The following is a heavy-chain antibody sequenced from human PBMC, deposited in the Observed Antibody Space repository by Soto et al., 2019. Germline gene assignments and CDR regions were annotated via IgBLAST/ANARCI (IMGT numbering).Heavy chain of an antibody. CDR3: GRGRSGQIVVFY. CDR1: VYTYTCHY. Sequence: ASVQFSFKASVYTYTCHYIHCVRQAPEQGPEWMGEIGPESGATRYAQKFQGRVTMTRDMSITTVYMELNNLSPDDTAVYYCGRGRSGQIVVFYWGQGTPVTAPQ. V-gene: IGHV1-2*02. D-gene: IGHD1-26*01. CDR2: IGPESGAT. J-gene: IGHJ4*02.